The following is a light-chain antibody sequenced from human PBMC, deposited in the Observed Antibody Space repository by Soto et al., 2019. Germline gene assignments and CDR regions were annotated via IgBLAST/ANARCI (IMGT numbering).Light chain of an antibody. CDR3: CSYAGSYTFV. J-gene: IGLJ2*01. V-gene: IGLV2-11*01. CDR1: SSDVAGYNY. CDR2: DVS. Sequence: QSALTQPRSVSGSPGQSVTISCTGTSSDVAGYNYVSWYQQHPGKAPKLMIYDVSERPSGVPDRFSGSKSGNTASLTISGLQAEDEADYFCCSYAGSYTFVFGGGTQLTVL.